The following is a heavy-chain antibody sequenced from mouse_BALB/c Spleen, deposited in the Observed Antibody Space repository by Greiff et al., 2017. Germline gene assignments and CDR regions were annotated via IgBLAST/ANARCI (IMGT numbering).Heavy chain of an antibody. V-gene: IGHV1-7*01. CDR2: INPSTGYT. Sequence: VQLQQSGAELAKPGASVKISCKASGYTFTSYWMHWVKQRPGQGLEWIGYINPSTGYTEYNQKFKDKATLTADKSSSTAYMQLSSLTSEDSAVYYCARWGTDCAYWGQGTLVTVSA. CDR3: ARWGTDCAY. J-gene: IGHJ3*01. D-gene: IGHD3-3*01. CDR1: GYTFTSYW.